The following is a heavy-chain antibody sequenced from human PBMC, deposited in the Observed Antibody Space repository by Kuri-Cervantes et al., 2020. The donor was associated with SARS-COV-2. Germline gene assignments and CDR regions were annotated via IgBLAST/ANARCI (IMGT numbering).Heavy chain of an antibody. CDR3: ASPLIAAAGRLPSYGMDV. J-gene: IGHJ6*02. Sequence: ASVKVSCKASGYTFTNYAIHWVRQGPGQRLEWMGWISAGNGNTKYSEKFQGRVTITRDTSATTANMELSSLRSEDTAVYYCASPLIAAAGRLPSYGMDVWGQGTTVTVSS. CDR1: GYTFTNYA. CDR2: ISAGNGNT. D-gene: IGHD6-13*01. V-gene: IGHV1-3*01.